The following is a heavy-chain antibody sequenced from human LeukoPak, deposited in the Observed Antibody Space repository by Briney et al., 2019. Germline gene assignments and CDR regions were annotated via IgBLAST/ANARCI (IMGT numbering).Heavy chain of an antibody. CDR1: GFTFSSYW. D-gene: IGHD2-8*01. CDR2: INSDGSST. V-gene: IGHV3-74*01. Sequence: TGGSLRLSCAASGFTFSSYWMHWVRHAPGKGLVWVSRINSDGSSTSYADSVKGRFTISRDNAKNTLYLQMNSLRAEDTAVYYCASGDSCTNGVCYTRERWFDPWGQGTLVTVSS. CDR3: ASGDSCTNGVCYTRERWFDP. J-gene: IGHJ5*02.